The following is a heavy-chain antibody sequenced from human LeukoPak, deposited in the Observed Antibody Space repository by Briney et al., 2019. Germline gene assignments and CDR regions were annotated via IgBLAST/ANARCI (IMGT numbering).Heavy chain of an antibody. D-gene: IGHD3-10*01. J-gene: IGHJ4*02. CDR1: GYTFTGYY. V-gene: IGHV1-2*02. CDR3: ARWTYYYGGGDY. Sequence: ASVKVSCKASGYTFTGYYMHWVRQAPGQGLGWMGWINPNSGGTNYAQKFQGRVTMTGDTSISTAYMELSRLRSDDTAVYYCARWTYYYGGGDYWGQGSLVTVSS. CDR2: INPNSGGT.